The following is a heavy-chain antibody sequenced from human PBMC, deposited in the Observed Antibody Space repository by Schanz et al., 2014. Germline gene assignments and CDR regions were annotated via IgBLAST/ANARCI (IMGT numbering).Heavy chain of an antibody. D-gene: IGHD6-13*01. Sequence: QVQLVESGGGVVQPGRSLRLSCAASGFSFSTYAMHWVRQAPGKGLEWVAVILYDGSKTYYADSVKGRFTISRDDAKNSHYLQMNSLRVEDTAVFYCVKIGYTHWSLDDWGQGILVTVSS. V-gene: IGHV3-33*03. CDR2: ILYDGSKT. CDR1: GFSFSTYA. J-gene: IGHJ4*02. CDR3: VKIGYTHWSLDD.